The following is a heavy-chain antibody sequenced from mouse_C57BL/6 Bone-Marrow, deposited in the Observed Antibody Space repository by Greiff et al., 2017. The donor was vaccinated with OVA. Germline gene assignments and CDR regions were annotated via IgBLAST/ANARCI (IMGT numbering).Heavy chain of an antibody. V-gene: IGHV1-76*01. J-gene: IGHJ4*01. D-gene: IGHD1-1*01. CDR3: ARCSSYCYAMDY. Sequence: QVQLQQSGAELVRPGASVKLSCKASGYTFTDYYINWVKQRPGQGLEWIARIYPGSGNTYYNEKFKGKATLTAEKSSSTAYMQLSSLTSEDSAVYFCARCSSYCYAMDYWGQGTSVTVSS. CDR1: GYTFTDYY. CDR2: IYPGSGNT.